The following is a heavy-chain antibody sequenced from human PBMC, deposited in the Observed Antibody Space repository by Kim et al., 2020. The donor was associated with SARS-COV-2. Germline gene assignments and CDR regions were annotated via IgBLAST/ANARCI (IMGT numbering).Heavy chain of an antibody. CDR3: AKVSYSSGWFSDY. J-gene: IGHJ4*02. V-gene: IGHV3-23*01. Sequence: YADSVKGRFTISRDNSKNTLYLQMNSLRAEDTALYYCAKVSYSSGWFSDYWGQGTLVTVSS. D-gene: IGHD6-19*01.